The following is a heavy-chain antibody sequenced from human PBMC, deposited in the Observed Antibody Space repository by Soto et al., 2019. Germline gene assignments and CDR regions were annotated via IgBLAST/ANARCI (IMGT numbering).Heavy chain of an antibody. CDR2: IHYSGST. V-gene: IGHV4-59*08. CDR1: GGSISSNY. Sequence: SETLSLTCTVSGGSISSNYWDWIRQPPGKGLEWIGYIHYSGSTNYNPSLRSRVTILIDRSKNHFSLKLSSVTAADTAVYYCGRHATDDSGDYHSAHWFDPWGQGTMVTVSS. D-gene: IGHD3-3*01. J-gene: IGHJ5*02. CDR3: GRHATDDSGDYHSAHWFDP.